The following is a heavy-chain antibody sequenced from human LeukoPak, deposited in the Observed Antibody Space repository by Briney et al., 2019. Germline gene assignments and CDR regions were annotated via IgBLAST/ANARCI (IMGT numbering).Heavy chain of an antibody. Sequence: GGSPRLSCAASGFTFSSYAMSWVRQAPGKGLEWVSAISGSGGSTCYADSVKGRFTISRDNSKNTLYLQMNSLRAEDTAVYYCAKVRAEWLKWPYYMDVWGKGTTVTVSS. CDR2: ISGSGGST. CDR1: GFTFSSYA. D-gene: IGHD3-3*01. CDR3: AKVRAEWLKWPYYMDV. V-gene: IGHV3-23*01. J-gene: IGHJ6*03.